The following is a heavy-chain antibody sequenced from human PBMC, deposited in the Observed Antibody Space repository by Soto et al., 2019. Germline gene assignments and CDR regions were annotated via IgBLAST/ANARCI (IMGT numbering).Heavy chain of an antibody. CDR3: ARVGGINWFDP. V-gene: IGHV4-31*03. D-gene: IGHD3-16*01. CDR2: IYYSGST. Sequence: QVQLQESGPGLVKPSQTLSLTCTVSGGSISSGGYYWSWIRQHPGKGLEWIGYIYYSGSTYYNPSLKXRXTXSSXTSKNQFSLKLSSVTAADTAVYYCARVGGINWFDPWGQGTLVTVSS. CDR1: GGSISSGGYY. J-gene: IGHJ5*02.